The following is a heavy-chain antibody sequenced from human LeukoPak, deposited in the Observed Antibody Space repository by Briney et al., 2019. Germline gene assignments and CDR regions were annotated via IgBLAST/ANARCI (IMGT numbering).Heavy chain of an antibody. CDR2: IYTSGST. CDR1: GGSISSTSYY. J-gene: IGHJ4*02. D-gene: IGHD6-13*01. V-gene: IGHV4-61*02. Sequence: SETLSLTCLVSGGSISSTSYYWSWIRQPAGKGLEWIGRIYTSGSTDYNPSLKSRVTISVDTSKNQFSLKLNSVTAADTAVYYCAREPIAAAGTCDYWGQGTLVTVSS. CDR3: AREPIAAAGTCDY.